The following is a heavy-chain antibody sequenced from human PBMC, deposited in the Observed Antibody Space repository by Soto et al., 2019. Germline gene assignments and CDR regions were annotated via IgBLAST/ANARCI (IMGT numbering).Heavy chain of an antibody. V-gene: IGHV3-30-3*01. Sequence: QVQLVESGGGVVQPGRSLRLSCAASGFTFSSYAMHWVRQAPGKGLEWVAVISYDGSNKYYADSVKGRFTISRDNSKNTLYLHMNSLRAEDTAVYYCARDGAAGPAYFDYWGQGTLVTVSS. CDR2: ISYDGSNK. CDR3: ARDGAAGPAYFDY. D-gene: IGHD6-13*01. J-gene: IGHJ4*02. CDR1: GFTFSSYA.